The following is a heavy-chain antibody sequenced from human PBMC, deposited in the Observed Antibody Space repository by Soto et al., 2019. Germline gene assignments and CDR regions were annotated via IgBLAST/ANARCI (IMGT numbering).Heavy chain of an antibody. V-gene: IGHV4-39*01. Sequence: QLQLQESGPGLVKPSETLSLTCSVSDDSINSDKYYWAWIRQPPGKGLEWIGSIYYRGNAYYNPSLQTRVTISLVKSKRQFSLKLNSVTAADSAVYFCARLEGLATISYYFDFWGPGALVTVSS. J-gene: IGHJ4*02. CDR1: DDSINSDKYY. CDR3: ARLEGLATISYYFDF. CDR2: IYYRGNA. D-gene: IGHD3-9*01.